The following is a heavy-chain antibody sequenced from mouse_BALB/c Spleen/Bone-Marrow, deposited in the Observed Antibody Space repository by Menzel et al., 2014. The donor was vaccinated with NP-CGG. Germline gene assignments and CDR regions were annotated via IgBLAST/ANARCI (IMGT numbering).Heavy chain of an antibody. D-gene: IGHD1-1*01. V-gene: IGHV1-14*01. CDR3: AGEVVATDYFDS. CDR2: INPYNDGP. Sequence: EVQLQQSGPELVKPGASAKMSCKASGYTFTSYIMHWVKQKPGQGLEWIGYINPYNDGPKYNEKFKGKARLTSDKSSSTAYMELGSLTSEDSAVYHCAGEVVATDYFDSGGQGTTLTVSS. CDR1: GYTFTSYI. J-gene: IGHJ2*01.